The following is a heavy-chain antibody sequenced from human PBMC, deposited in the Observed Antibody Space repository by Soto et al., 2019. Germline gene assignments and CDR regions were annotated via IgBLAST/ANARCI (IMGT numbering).Heavy chain of an antibody. CDR2: ISGSGSNT. CDR1: GFTFNNYA. CDR3: AKPLVVYFPMDV. D-gene: IGHD2-15*01. V-gene: IGHV3-23*01. J-gene: IGHJ6*02. Sequence: PGGSLRLSCAASGFTFNNYAMTWVRQAPGKGLEWVSAISGSGSNTFYADSVKGRFTISRDNSKNTLYLQMNSLRAEDTAVYYCAKPLVVYFPMDVWGQGTTVTVSS.